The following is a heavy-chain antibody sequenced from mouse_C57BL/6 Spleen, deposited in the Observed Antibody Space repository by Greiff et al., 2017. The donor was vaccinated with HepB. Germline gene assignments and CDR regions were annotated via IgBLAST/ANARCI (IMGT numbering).Heavy chain of an antibody. Sequence: VQLQQPGAELVKPGASVKLSCKASGYTFTSYWMHWVKQRPGQGLEWIGMIHPNSGSTNYNEKFKSKATLTVDKSSSTAYMQLSSLTSEDSAVYYCARRGYYGSSHFDYWGQGTTLTVSS. J-gene: IGHJ2*01. CDR2: IHPNSGST. V-gene: IGHV1-64*01. CDR1: GYTFTSYW. CDR3: ARRGYYGSSHFDY. D-gene: IGHD1-1*01.